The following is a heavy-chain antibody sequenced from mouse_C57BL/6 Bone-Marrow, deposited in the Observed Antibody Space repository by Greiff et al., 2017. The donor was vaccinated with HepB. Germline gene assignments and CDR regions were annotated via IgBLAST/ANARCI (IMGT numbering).Heavy chain of an antibody. CDR1: GYTFTDYY. V-gene: IGHV1-19*01. CDR2: INPYNGGT. Sequence: VHVKQSGPVLVKPGASVKMSCKASGYTFTDYYMNWVKQSHGKSLEWIGVINPYNGGTSYNQKFKGKATLTVDKSSSTAYMELNSLTSEDSAVYYCAGTTVVDWYFDVWGTGTTVTVSS. D-gene: IGHD1-1*01. J-gene: IGHJ1*03. CDR3: AGTTVVDWYFDV.